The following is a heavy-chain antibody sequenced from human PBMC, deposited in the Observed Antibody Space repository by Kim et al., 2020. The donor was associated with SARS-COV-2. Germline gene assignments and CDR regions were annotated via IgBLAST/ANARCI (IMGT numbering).Heavy chain of an antibody. CDR2: IYYSGST. J-gene: IGHJ2*01. V-gene: IGHV4-39*01. D-gene: IGHD3-3*01. CDR1: GGSTSSSSYY. Sequence: SETLSLTCTVSGGSTSSSSYYWGWIRQPPGKGLEWIGSIYYSGSTYYNPSLKSRVTISVDTSKNQFSLKLSSVTAADTAVYYCASPPGNDFWSGYSLWPGYFDLWGRGTLVTVSS. CDR3: ASPPGNDFWSGYSLWPGYFDL.